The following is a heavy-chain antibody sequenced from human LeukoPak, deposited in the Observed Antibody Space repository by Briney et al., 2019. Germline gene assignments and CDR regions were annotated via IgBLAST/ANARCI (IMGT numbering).Heavy chain of an antibody. CDR2: FSGSGGST. CDR1: GFTFSSYV. D-gene: IGHD6-19*01. CDR3: GKASGIAVAGEFYYYMDV. Sequence: GGSLRLSCAASGFTFSSYVMSWVRQAPGKGLEWVSSFSGSGGSTYFADSVKGRFTISRDNSRNTLYLQMNSLRAEDTAVYYCGKASGIAVAGEFYYYMDVWGKGTTVTISS. J-gene: IGHJ6*03. V-gene: IGHV3-23*01.